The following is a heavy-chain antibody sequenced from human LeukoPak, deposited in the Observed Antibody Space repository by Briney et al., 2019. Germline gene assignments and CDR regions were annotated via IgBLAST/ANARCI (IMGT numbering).Heavy chain of an antibody. D-gene: IGHD6-13*01. CDR2: ISGSGGST. CDR3: AKLGIAALFINDY. V-gene: IGHV3-23*01. Sequence: GGSLRLSCAASGFTFSSYAMSWVRQAPGKGLEWVSAISGSGGSTYYADSVKGRFTISRDNSKNTLYLQINSLRAEDTAVYYCAKLGIAALFINDYWGQGTLVTVSS. J-gene: IGHJ4*02. CDR1: GFTFSSYA.